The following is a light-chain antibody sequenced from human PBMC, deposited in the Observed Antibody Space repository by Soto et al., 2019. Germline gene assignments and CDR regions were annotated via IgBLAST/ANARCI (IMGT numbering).Light chain of an antibody. Sequence: DIQMTQSPSSLSASVGDRVSITCRASQSINNYLNWYQQKPGKAPKLLIYAASSFQSGVPSRFSGSGSGTDFTLTISRLEPEDFAVYYCQQYGSSPVTFGQGTKVDIK. CDR2: AAS. J-gene: IGKJ1*01. CDR3: QQYGSSPVT. CDR1: QSINNY. V-gene: IGKV1-39*01.